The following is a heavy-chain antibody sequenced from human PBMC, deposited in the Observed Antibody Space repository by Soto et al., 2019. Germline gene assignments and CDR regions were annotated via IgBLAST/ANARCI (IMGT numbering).Heavy chain of an antibody. CDR2: ARNKVNSYTT. Sequence: GGSLRLSCAASGASGFTFSDHHMDWVRQAPGKGLEWVGRARNKVNSYTTAHASSVKGRFTISRDDSKKSLYLQMNSPKTEDTAMYFCARLMGTSFDLWGQGRLVTVSS. J-gene: IGHJ4*02. CDR3: ARLMGTSFDL. V-gene: IGHV3-72*01. CDR1: GFTFSDHH. D-gene: IGHD2-8*01.